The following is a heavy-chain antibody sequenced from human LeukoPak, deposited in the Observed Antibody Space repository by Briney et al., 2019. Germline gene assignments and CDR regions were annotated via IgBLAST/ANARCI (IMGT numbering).Heavy chain of an antibody. Sequence: ASVKVSCKASGYTFTSYGISWVRQAPGQGLEWMGRIIPIFGIANYAQKFQGRVTITADKSTSTAYMELSSLRSEDTAVYYCARASGWYEGDYYYYYGMDVWGQGTTVTVSS. CDR2: IIPIFGIA. D-gene: IGHD6-19*01. CDR3: ARASGWYEGDYYYYYGMDV. J-gene: IGHJ6*02. V-gene: IGHV1-69*04. CDR1: GYTFTSYG.